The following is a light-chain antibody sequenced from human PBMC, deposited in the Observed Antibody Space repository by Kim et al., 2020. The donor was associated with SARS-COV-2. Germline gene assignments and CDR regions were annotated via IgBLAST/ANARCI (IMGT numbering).Light chain of an antibody. J-gene: IGKJ1*01. Sequence: EIVLTQSPGTLSLSPGERATLSCGASQSVRSNYLAWYQQKPGQAPRLLIYGASSRATGIPDRFSGSGSGTDFTLTIIRLEPEDFAVYYCQQYGSSPWTFAQGTNVDIK. CDR1: QSVRSNY. CDR2: GAS. CDR3: QQYGSSPWT. V-gene: IGKV3-20*01.